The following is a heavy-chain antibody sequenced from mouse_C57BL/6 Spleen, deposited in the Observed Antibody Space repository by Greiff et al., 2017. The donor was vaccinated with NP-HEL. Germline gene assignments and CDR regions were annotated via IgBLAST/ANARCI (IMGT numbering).Heavy chain of an antibody. D-gene: IGHD1-1*01. J-gene: IGHJ2*01. Sequence: LQESGAELVKPGASVKISCKASGYAFSSYWMNWVKQRPGKGLEWIGQIYPGDGDTNYNGKFKGKATLTADKSSSTAYMQLSSLTSEDSAVYFCARSTVVATDYWGQGTTLTVSS. V-gene: IGHV1-80*01. CDR1: GYAFSSYW. CDR2: IYPGDGDT. CDR3: ARSTVVATDY.